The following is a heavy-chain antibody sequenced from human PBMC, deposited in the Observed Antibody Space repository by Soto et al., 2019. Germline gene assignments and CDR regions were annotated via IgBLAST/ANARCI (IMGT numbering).Heavy chain of an antibody. V-gene: IGHV2-70*11. Sequence: SGPTLVNPTQTLTLTFTFSGFSLSTSGMCVSWIRQPPGKALEWLARIDWDDDKYYSTSLKTRLTISKDTSKNQVVLTMTNMDPVDTATYYCARTIGGYSGYDLIDYWGQGTLVTVSS. J-gene: IGHJ4*02. CDR3: ARTIGGYSGYDLIDY. D-gene: IGHD5-12*01. CDR1: GFSLSTSGMC. CDR2: IDWDDDK.